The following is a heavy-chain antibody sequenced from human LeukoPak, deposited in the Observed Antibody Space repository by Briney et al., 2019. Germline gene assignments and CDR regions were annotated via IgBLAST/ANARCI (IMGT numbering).Heavy chain of an antibody. CDR2: IIPIFGTA. V-gene: IGHV1-69*05. Sequence: RASMKVSCKASGGTFSSYAISWVRQAPGQGLEWMGGIIPIFGTANYAQKFQGRVTITTDESTSTAYMELSSLRSEDTAVYYCARGRGLYGSGSYYYYYMDVWGKGTTVTVSS. CDR1: GGTFSSYA. CDR3: ARGRGLYGSGSYYYYYMDV. D-gene: IGHD3-10*01. J-gene: IGHJ6*03.